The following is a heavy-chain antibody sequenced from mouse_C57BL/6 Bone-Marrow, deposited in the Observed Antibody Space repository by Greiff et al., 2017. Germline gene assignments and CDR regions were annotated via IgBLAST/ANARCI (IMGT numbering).Heavy chain of an antibody. D-gene: IGHD2-10*01. CDR1: GFTFSSYA. CDR3: TSEGLLYYAMDY. Sequence: LQQSGEGLVKPGGSLKLSCAASGFTFSSYAMSWVRQTPEKRLEWVAYISSGGDYIYYADTVKGRFTISRDNARNTLYLQMSSLKSEDTAMYYCTSEGLLYYAMDYWGQGTSVTVSS. V-gene: IGHV5-9-1*02. CDR2: ISSGGDYI. J-gene: IGHJ4*01.